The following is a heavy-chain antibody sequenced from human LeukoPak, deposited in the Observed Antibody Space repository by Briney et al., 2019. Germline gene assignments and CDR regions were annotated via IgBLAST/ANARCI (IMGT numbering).Heavy chain of an antibody. D-gene: IGHD3-16*02. CDR3: ARGPHYDYVWGSYRYSPVAFDY. V-gene: IGHV4-30-4*07. CDR2: IYYSGGT. J-gene: IGHJ4*02. Sequence: SETLSLTCDVSGGSISSGAYSWSWIRQPPGKALEWIGYIYYSGGTYFNPSLKSRVTIAVDTSKNQFSLKLSSVTAADTSVYYCARGPHYDYVWGSYRYSPVAFDYWGQGTLVTVSS. CDR1: GGSISSGAYS.